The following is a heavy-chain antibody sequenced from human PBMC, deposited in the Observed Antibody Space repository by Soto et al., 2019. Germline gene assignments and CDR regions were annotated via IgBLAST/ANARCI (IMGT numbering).Heavy chain of an antibody. J-gene: IGHJ6*02. V-gene: IGHV3-30*03. Sequence: VGSLRLSCAASGITFSRYGMHWVRQAPGKGLEWVAVISDDGSNQYYADSVKGRFTISRDDSKNTLYLQMNSLRAEDTAVYYCARCRLPYYYYYAMDVWGQGTTVTVSS. CDR2: ISDDGSNQ. CDR3: ARCRLPYYYYYAMDV. D-gene: IGHD6-25*01. CDR1: GITFSRYG.